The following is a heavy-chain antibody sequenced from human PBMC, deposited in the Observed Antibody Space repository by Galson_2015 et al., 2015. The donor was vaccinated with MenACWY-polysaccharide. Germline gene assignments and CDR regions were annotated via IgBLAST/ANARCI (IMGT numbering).Heavy chain of an antibody. CDR1: GFTFRNYG. V-gene: IGHV3-7*04. Sequence: SLRLSCAASGFTFRNYGMHWVRQAPGKGLEWVANIKPDGSEKNYVDSVKGRFTISRDNAKDSLYLQMNSLRAEDTAVYYCARGGKWLDSWGQGTLVTISS. CDR3: ARGGKWLDS. D-gene: IGHD5-12*01. J-gene: IGHJ4*02. CDR2: IKPDGSEK.